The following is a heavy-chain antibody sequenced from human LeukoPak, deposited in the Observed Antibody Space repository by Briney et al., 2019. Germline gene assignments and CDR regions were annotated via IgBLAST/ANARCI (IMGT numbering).Heavy chain of an antibody. V-gene: IGHV4-34*01. J-gene: IGHJ3*02. Sequence: SETLSLTCAVYGVSFSGYYWSWTRQPPRKGLEWMGEINHSGSTNYNPSLKSRVTISVDTSKNQFSLKLSSVTAADTAVYYCARGDVYDWGAFDIWGQGTRVTVSS. D-gene: IGHD5/OR15-5a*01. CDR3: ARGDVYDWGAFDI. CDR1: GVSFSGYY. CDR2: INHSGST.